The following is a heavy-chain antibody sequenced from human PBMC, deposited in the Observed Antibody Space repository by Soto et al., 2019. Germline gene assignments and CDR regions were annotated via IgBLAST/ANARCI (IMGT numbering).Heavy chain of an antibody. CDR1: GFTFSSYG. CDR2: IWYDGSSK. J-gene: IGHJ4*01. CDR3: AREYGAAYGYYESPGNY. Sequence: QVQLVESGGGVVQPGRSLRLSCAASGFTFSSYGMRWVRQAPGKGLEWGAVIWYDGSSKYYADSVMGRFTISRDNSKNTLYLQSDTQRAEATAVYYCAREYGAAYGYYESPGNYWGHGSLVIVST. V-gene: IGHV3-33*01. D-gene: IGHD4-17*01.